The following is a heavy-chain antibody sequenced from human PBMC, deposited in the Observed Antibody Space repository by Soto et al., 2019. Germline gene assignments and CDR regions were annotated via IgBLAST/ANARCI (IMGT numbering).Heavy chain of an antibody. CDR3: GRRSAVIPAAGPLGMHV. V-gene: IGHV3-21*03. J-gene: IGHJ6*01. CDR1: GFTFSSYS. CDR2: ISSSSSYI. Sequence: EVQLVESGGGLVKPGGSLRLSCAASGFTFSSYSMNWVRQAPGKGLEWVSSISSSSSYIYYADSVKGRFTISRDNAKNSWDRQRNGLGAEDPLVYYWGRRSAVIPAAGPLGMHVW. D-gene: IGHD6-13*01.